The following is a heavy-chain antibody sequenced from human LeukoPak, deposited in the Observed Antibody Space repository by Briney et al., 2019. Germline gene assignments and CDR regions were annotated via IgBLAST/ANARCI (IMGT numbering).Heavy chain of an antibody. CDR2: IYHSGST. Sequence: SETLSLTCAVSGYSISSGYYWGWIRQPPGKGLEWIGSIYHSGSTYYNPSLKSRVTISVDTSKNQFSLKLSSVTAADTAVYYCARPRGSCSGGSCYYYYFDYWGQGTLSPSPQ. CDR3: ARPRGSCSGGSCYYYYFDY. CDR1: GYSISSGYY. V-gene: IGHV4-38-2*01. J-gene: IGHJ4*02. D-gene: IGHD2-15*01.